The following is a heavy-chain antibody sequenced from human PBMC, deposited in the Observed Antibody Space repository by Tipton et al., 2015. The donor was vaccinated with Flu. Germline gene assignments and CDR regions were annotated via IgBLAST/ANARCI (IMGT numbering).Heavy chain of an antibody. CDR2: IYYSGST. J-gene: IGHJ3*01. CDR1: GGSISSSSYY. CDR3: ARTDLAYCSGDCY. Sequence: LRLSCTVSGGSISSSSYYWGWIRQPAGRGLEWIGSIYYSGSTRYNPSLKSRVTISIDTSKNQFYLKLSSVTAADAAVYYCARTDLAYCSGDCYWGQGTIVTVSS. D-gene: IGHD2-21*02. V-gene: IGHV4-39*07.